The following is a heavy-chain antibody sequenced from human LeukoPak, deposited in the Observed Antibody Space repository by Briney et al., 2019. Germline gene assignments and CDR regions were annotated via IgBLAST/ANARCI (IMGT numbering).Heavy chain of an antibody. CDR1: GFTVSSDY. CDR2: IYSGGST. V-gene: IGHV3-66*02. CDR3: ARDMSRFPRAP. Sequence: PGGSLRLSCAASGFTVSSDYMSWVRQAPGKGLEWVSVIYSGGSTYYADSVKGRFTISRDNSKNTLYLQMNSLRAEDTAVYYCARDMSRFPRAPWGQGTLVTVSS. J-gene: IGHJ5*02. D-gene: IGHD3-3*01.